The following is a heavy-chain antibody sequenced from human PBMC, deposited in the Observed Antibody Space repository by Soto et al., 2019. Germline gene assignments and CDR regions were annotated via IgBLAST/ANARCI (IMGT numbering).Heavy chain of an antibody. D-gene: IGHD3-16*01. Sequence: QVQLQESGPGLVKPSETLSLTCRVAGGSISSYFWNWIRQSPGKGLEWIGYIRYSGSTEYNPSLKSRVTISVDTSKNQFSLKLSSVTAADTAVYFCARGGYYDVGRKFDSWGQGTLVTVSS. CDR3: ARGGYYDVGRKFDS. J-gene: IGHJ4*02. CDR1: GGSISSYF. CDR2: IRYSGST. V-gene: IGHV4-59*01.